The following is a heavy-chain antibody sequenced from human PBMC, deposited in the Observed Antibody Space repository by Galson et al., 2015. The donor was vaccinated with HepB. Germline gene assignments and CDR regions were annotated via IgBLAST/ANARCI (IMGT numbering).Heavy chain of an antibody. CDR3: AKGYGLFDS. J-gene: IGHJ5*01. D-gene: IGHD3-16*01. CDR1: GFAFDSHA. CDR2: ITGKGDST. V-gene: IGHV3-23*01. Sequence: SLRLSCAASGFAFDSHAMSWVRQAPGRGLEWISGITGKGDSTFYADSVKGRFTVSSDNSNNMLYLQMNSLRAEDAGLYFCAKGYGLFDSWGQGILVTVSS.